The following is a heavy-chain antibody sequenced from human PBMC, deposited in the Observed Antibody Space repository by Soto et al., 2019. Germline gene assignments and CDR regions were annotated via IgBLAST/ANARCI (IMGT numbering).Heavy chain of an antibody. CDR3: AKGGYSYVYYYGMDV. CDR1: GFTFSSYG. CDR2: ISYDGSNK. J-gene: IGHJ6*02. Sequence: QVQLVESGGGVVQPGRSLRLSCAASGFTFSSYGMHWVRQAPGKGLEWVAVISYDGSNKYYADSVKGRFTISRDNSKNTLYLQMNSLRAEETAVYYCAKGGYSYVYYYGMDVWGQGTTVTVSS. V-gene: IGHV3-30*18. D-gene: IGHD5-18*01.